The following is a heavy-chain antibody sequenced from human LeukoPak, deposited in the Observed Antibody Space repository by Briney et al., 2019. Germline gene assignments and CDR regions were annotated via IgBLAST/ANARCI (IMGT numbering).Heavy chain of an antibody. V-gene: IGHV4-34*01. Sequence: SETLSLTCAVYGGSFSGYYWSWIRQPPGKGLEWIGEINHSGSTNYNPSLKSRVTISVDTSKNQFSLKLSSVTAADTAVYYRARTPTYYYDSSGLFDYWGQGTLVTVSS. CDR2: INHSGST. CDR3: ARTPTYYYDSSGLFDY. D-gene: IGHD3-22*01. CDR1: GGSFSGYY. J-gene: IGHJ4*02.